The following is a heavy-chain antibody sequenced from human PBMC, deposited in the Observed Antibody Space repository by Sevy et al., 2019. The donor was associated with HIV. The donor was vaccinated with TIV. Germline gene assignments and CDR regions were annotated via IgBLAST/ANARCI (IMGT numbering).Heavy chain of an antibody. D-gene: IGHD3-22*01. J-gene: IGHJ4*02. CDR2: IRSETGGGTT. Sequence: GGSLRLSCAASGLSFSNAWMAWVRQPPGKGLEWVGRIRSETGGGTTDFAAFAKGKFTISRDDPKNTLYLQMNSLKTEDTAVYYCAIDHRRDGMIVVPFEKWGLGTLVTVSS. V-gene: IGHV3-15*01. CDR1: GLSFSNAW. CDR3: AIDHRRDGMIVVPFEK.